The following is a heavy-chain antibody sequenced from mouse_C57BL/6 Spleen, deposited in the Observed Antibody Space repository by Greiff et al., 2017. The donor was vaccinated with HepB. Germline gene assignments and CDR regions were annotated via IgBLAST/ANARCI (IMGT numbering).Heavy chain of an antibody. J-gene: IGHJ2*01. D-gene: IGHD1-2*01. CDR2: ISSGGSYT. Sequence: DVMLVESGGDLVKPGGSLKLSCAASGFTFSSYGMSWVRQTPDKRLEWVATISSGGSYTYYPDSVKGRFTISRDNAKNTLYLQMSSLKSEDTAMYYCARELANNFDYWGQGTTLTVSS. CDR3: ARELANNFDY. CDR1: GFTFSSYG. V-gene: IGHV5-6*02.